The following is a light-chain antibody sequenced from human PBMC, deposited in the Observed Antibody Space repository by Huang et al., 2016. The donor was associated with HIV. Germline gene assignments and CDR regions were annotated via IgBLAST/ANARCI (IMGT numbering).Light chain of an antibody. J-gene: IGKJ1*01. CDR2: GAS. V-gene: IGKV3-15*01. CDR3: HQYDQWPRT. CDR1: QSVNNN. Sequence: VMTQSPATLPVSPGERATLSCRARQSVNNNLAWYQKKPGQAPRLVIYGASTRATDVPARFSGSGSGTNLTLIIDSLQSEDFAVYFCHQYDQWPRTFGQGTKVEVK.